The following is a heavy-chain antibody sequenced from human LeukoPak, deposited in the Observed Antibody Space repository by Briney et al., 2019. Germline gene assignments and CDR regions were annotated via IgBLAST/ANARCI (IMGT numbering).Heavy chain of an antibody. V-gene: IGHV3-23*01. CDR1: GFTFSSIG. Sequence: GGSLRLSCAASGFTFSSIGMSWVRQAPGKGLEWVSSISGSGDSTYYADSVKGRFTISRDNSKNTLYLQMNSLRAEDTAVYYCAKRGASWSFDSWGQGTLVTVSS. CDR3: AKRGASWSFDS. CDR2: ISGSGDST. J-gene: IGHJ4*02. D-gene: IGHD6-13*01.